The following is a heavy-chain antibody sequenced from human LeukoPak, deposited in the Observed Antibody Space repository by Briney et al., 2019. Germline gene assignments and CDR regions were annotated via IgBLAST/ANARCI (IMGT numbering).Heavy chain of an antibody. CDR3: ARQISSGSHFDY. V-gene: IGHV4-59*08. D-gene: IGHD3-10*01. J-gene: IGHJ4*02. Sequence: SETLSPTCTVPGGSISSYYWSWIRKPPGKGLKWIGYIYYSGSTNYNPSLKSRVTISVDTSKNQFPLKLSSVTAADTAVYYCARQISSGSHFDYWGQGTLVTVSS. CDR2: IYYSGST. CDR1: GGSISSYY.